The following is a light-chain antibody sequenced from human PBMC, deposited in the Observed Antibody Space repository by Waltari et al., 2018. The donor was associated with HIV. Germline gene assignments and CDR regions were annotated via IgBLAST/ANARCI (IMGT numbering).Light chain of an antibody. CDR3: SSYTSSSALYVV. CDR1: SSDVGGYNY. CDR2: DVS. V-gene: IGLV2-14*03. Sequence: QSALTQPASVSGSPGQSITISCTGTSSDVGGYNYVSWYQQHPGKAPKLMTYDVSNRPSGVSNRVSGSKSGNTASLTISGLQAEDEADYYCSSYTSSSALYVVFGGGTKLTVL. J-gene: IGLJ2*01.